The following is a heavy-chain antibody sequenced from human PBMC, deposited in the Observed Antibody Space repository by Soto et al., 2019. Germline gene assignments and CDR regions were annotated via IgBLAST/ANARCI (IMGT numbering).Heavy chain of an antibody. J-gene: IGHJ3*02. CDR1: GFSLTTSGVA. V-gene: IGHV2-5*02. CDR2: IYGDDDK. CDR3: AHSNFGSCVGAFVI. D-gene: IGHD3-10*01. Sequence: QITLKESGPSLVKPTQTLTLTCTFSGFSLTTSGVAVGWIRQPPGKALEWLALIYGDDDKRYSTSLKTRLAISRGTSENQVVLTMTDMDPVDTATYYCAHSNFGSCVGAFVIWGQGTMVTVSS.